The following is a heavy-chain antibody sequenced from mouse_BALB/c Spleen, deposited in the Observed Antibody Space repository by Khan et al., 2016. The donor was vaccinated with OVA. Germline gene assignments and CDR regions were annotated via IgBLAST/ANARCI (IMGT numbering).Heavy chain of an antibody. J-gene: IGHJ4*01. V-gene: IGHV1S132*01. CDR2: IYPGTGST. D-gene: IGHD1-1*01. CDR1: GYIFTSYW. CDR3: ARADDGSTCAMDC. Sequence: QVQLQQSGAELVRPGASVKLSCKTSGYIFTSYWIHWVKQRSGQGLAWIARIYPGTGSTYYNEKFKGKATLTADKYSSPANLQLSSLKPEDSADYVSARADDGSTCAMDCWGQGTSVTVSS.